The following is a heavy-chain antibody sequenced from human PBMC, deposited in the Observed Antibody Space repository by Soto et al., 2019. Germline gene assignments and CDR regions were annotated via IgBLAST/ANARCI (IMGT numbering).Heavy chain of an antibody. J-gene: IGHJ3*02. CDR2: TYSGGST. CDR1: GFTVSSND. CDR3: ARQAAGNPHGFDI. Sequence: EVQLVESGGGLIQPGGSLRLSCAASGFTVSSNDMSWVRQAPGKGLEWVSVTYSGGSTYYADSVEGRFTISKDNLKNTLYLQMSSLRADDTAVYFCARQAAGNPHGFDILGQGTIVTVSS. V-gene: IGHV3-53*01. D-gene: IGHD1-1*01.